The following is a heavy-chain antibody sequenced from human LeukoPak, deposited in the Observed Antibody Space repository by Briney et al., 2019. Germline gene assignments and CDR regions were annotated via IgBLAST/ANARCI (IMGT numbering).Heavy chain of an antibody. CDR3: AKRNSSGWYYFDY. CDR1: GFTFRSYA. D-gene: IGHD6-19*01. Sequence: GGSLRLPCDASGFTFRSYAMSWVRQAPGKGLEWVSLISNSGVNTYYANSVKGRFTISRDNSKNTLYLQMNSLRDEDTAIYYCAKRNSSGWYYFDYWGQGTLVTVSS. CDR2: ISNSGVNT. J-gene: IGHJ4*02. V-gene: IGHV3-23*01.